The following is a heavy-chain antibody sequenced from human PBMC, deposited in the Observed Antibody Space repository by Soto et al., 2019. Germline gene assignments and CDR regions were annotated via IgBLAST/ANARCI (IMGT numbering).Heavy chain of an antibody. CDR1: GFTFSSYA. J-gene: IGHJ4*02. CDR3: AKVRGFYPRPPIDY. D-gene: IGHD1-1*01. Sequence: EVQLLESGGGLVQPGGSLRLSCAASGFTFSSYAMSWVRQAPGKGLEWVSAISGSGGSTYYADSVKGRFTISRDNSKNTLYLQRNSQRPENTAVYSWAKVRGFYPRPPIDYGGQGTMVPVSP. V-gene: IGHV3-23*01. CDR2: ISGSGGST.